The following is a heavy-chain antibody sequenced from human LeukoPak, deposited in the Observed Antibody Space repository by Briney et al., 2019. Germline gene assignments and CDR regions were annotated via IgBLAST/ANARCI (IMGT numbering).Heavy chain of an antibody. CDR3: ARYCSSTSCYGGYYYYGMDV. D-gene: IGHD2-2*01. J-gene: IGHJ6*02. CDR2: IIPIFGTA. V-gene: IGHV1-69*13. CDR1: GYTFINYA. Sequence: ASVKVSCKASGYTFINYAISWVRQAPGQGLEWMGGIIPIFGTANYAQKFQGRVTITADESTSTAYMELSSLRSEDTAVYYCARYCSSTSCYGGYYYYGMDVWGQGTTVTVSS.